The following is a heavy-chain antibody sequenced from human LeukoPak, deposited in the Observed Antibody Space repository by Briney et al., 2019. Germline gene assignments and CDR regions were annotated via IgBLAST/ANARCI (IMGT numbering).Heavy chain of an antibody. CDR2: IYSGGST. V-gene: IGHV3-53*01. Sequence: GGSLRLSCAASGFTVSSNYMSWVRQAPGKGLEWVSVIYSGGSTYYADSVKGRLTISRDNSKNTLYLQMNSLRAEDTAVYYCAGEMYYYDSSGYYAPWGQGTLVTVSS. J-gene: IGHJ5*02. D-gene: IGHD3-22*01. CDR1: GFTVSSNY. CDR3: AGEMYYYDSSGYYAP.